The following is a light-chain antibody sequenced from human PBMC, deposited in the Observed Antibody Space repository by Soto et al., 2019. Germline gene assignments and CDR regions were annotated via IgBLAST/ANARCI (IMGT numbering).Light chain of an antibody. CDR2: EVS. Sequence: QSVLTQPASVSGSPGQSIAISCTGTSSDVGGYNYVSWYQQHPGKAPKLMISEVSSRPSGVSNRFSGSKSGNTASLTISGLQAEDEADYYCSSYTSNRFYVFGTGTKVTV. CDR1: SSDVGGYNY. CDR3: SSYTSNRFYV. V-gene: IGLV2-14*01. J-gene: IGLJ1*01.